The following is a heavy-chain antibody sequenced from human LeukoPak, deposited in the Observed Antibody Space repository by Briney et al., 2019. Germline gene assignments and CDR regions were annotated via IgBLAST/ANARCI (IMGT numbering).Heavy chain of an antibody. CDR2: SRRKSMSYTT. CDR3: TRDGGQNANTAFDI. CDR1: GLTLCDHI. J-gene: IGHJ3*02. V-gene: IGHV3-72*01. D-gene: IGHD3-16*01. Sequence: GGSLRLSCTASGLTLCDHIIDWVRHAPGKGLEWVGRSRRKSMSYTTQYAASVKGRFTLSRDESQNSLYLQMNSLRTEDTAVYFCTRDGGQNANTAFDIWGQGTMITVSS.